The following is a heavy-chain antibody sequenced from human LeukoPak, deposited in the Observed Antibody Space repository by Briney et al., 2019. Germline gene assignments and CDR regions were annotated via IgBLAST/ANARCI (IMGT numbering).Heavy chain of an antibody. CDR1: GYTFTGYY. J-gene: IGHJ4*02. Sequence: ASVKVSCKASGYTFTGYYMHWVRQAPGQGLEWMGWINPNSGGTNYAQKFQGRVTMTRDTSISTAYMELSRLRSDDTAVYYCATLGDDTAMAPDYWGQGTLVTVSS. V-gene: IGHV1-2*02. D-gene: IGHD5-18*01. CDR2: INPNSGGT. CDR3: ATLGDDTAMAPDY.